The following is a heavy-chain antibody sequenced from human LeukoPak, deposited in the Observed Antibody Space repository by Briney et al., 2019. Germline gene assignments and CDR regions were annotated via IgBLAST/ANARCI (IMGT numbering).Heavy chain of an antibody. D-gene: IGHD2-2*01. Sequence: GGSLRLSCAASGFTFSSYAMHWVRQAPGKGLEYVSAISSNGGSTYYANSVKGRFTISRDNSKNTLYLQMGSLRAEDMAVYYCASSTSWYREDAFDIWGQGTMVTVSS. J-gene: IGHJ3*02. CDR1: GFTFSSYA. V-gene: IGHV3-64*01. CDR3: ASSTSWYREDAFDI. CDR2: ISSNGGST.